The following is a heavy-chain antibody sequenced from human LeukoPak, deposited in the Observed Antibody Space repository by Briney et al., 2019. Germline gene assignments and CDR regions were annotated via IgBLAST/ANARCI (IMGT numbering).Heavy chain of an antibody. D-gene: IGHD2-8*01. CDR1: GFTFSSYS. J-gene: IGHJ6*03. CDR3: AKDGSMLWGYYMDV. Sequence: GGSLRLSCAAYGFTFSSYSMNWVRQAPAQGLERVSFISTSSSYIYYADSVKGRFTISRDNAKNYLYLEMNSLRAEDTGVYYCAKDGSMLWGYYMDVWGKGTTVTISS. CDR2: ISTSSSYI. V-gene: IGHV3-21*01.